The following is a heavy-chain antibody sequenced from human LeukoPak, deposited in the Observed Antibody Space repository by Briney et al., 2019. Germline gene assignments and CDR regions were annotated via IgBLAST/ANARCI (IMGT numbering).Heavy chain of an antibody. J-gene: IGHJ2*01. D-gene: IGHD3-22*01. CDR1: GGSISSGSYY. Sequence: KSSETLSLTCTVSGGSISSGSYYWSWIRQPAGKGLEWIGYIYYSGSTNYNPSLKSRVTISVDTSKNQFSLRLSSVTAADTAVYYWARGGGYYDSSGYSRGDFDLWGRGTLVTVSS. CDR3: ARGGGYYDSSGYSRGDFDL. V-gene: IGHV4-61*10. CDR2: IYYSGST.